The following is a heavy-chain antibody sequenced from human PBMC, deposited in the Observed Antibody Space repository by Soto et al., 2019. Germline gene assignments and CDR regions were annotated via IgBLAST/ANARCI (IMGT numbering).Heavy chain of an antibody. J-gene: IGHJ4*02. V-gene: IGHV2-5*02. D-gene: IGHD2-15*01. CDR1: GFSLTNDGVG. Sequence: QITLRESGPALVKPTQTLTLTCTVSGFSLTNDGVGVGWVRQPPGKALEWLTLVYWDGDERYSRSLQSRLTIRRDTSRNKVVVTLTNVDPGDTATYYCVRQDSRGRYFDFWGQGILVTVSS. CDR3: VRQDSRGRYFDF. CDR2: VYWDGDE.